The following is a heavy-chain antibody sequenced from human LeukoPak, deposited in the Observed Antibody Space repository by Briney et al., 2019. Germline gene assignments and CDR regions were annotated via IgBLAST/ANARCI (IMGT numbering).Heavy chain of an antibody. D-gene: IGHD3-10*01. J-gene: IGHJ6*02. CDR1: GYTFTSYD. V-gene: IGHV1-8*01. CDR2: MNPNSGNT. CDR3: ARERTMVRGVIIRQLYYCGMDV. Sequence: GASVKVSCKASGYTFTSYDINWVRQATGRGLEWMGWMNPNSGNTGYAQKFQGRVTMTRNTSISTAYMELSSLRSEDTAVYYCARERTMVRGVIIRQLYYCGMDVWGQGTTVTVSS.